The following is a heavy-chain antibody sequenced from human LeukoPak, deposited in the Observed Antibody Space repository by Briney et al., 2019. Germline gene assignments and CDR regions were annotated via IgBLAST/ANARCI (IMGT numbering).Heavy chain of an antibody. D-gene: IGHD2-2*01. CDR1: GFTFSSYS. J-gene: IGHJ5*02. V-gene: IGHV3-21*01. CDR2: ISSSSSYI. CDR3: ARGLYCSSTSCYFAVGWFDP. Sequence: GGSLRLSCAASGFTFSSYSMNWVRQAPGKGLEWVSSISSSSSYIYYADSVKGRFTISRDNAKNSLYLQMNSLRAEDTAVYYCARGLYCSSTSCYFAVGWFDPWGQGTLVTVSS.